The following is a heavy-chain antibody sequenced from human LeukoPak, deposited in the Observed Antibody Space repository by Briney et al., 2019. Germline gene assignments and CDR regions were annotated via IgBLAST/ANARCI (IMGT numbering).Heavy chain of an antibody. CDR3: ASSSWYRDYYYYGMDV. V-gene: IGHV3-30-3*01. D-gene: IGHD6-13*01. J-gene: IGHJ6*02. Sequence: GRSLRLSCAASGFTFSNYAMHWVRQAPGKGLEWVAVISSDGSNKYYADSVKGRFTISRDNSKNTLYLQMNSLRAEDTAVYYCASSSWYRDYYYYGMDVWGQGTTVTVSS. CDR2: ISSDGSNK. CDR1: GFTFSNYA.